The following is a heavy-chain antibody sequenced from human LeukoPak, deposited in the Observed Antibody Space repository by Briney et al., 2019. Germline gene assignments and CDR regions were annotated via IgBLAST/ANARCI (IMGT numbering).Heavy chain of an antibody. CDR2: IYYSGST. CDR1: GGSISSYY. Sequence: SETLSLTRTVSGGSISSYYWSWIRQPPGKGLEWIGYIYYSGSTNYNPSLKSRVTISVDTSKNQFSLKLSSVTAADTAVYYCARHISAVTTVVWFDPWGQGTLVTVSS. D-gene: IGHD4-11*01. CDR3: ARHISAVTTVVWFDP. J-gene: IGHJ5*02. V-gene: IGHV4-59*08.